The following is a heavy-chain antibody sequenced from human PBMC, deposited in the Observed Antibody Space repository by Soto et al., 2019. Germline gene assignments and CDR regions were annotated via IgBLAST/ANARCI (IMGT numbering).Heavy chain of an antibody. D-gene: IGHD2-21*01. J-gene: IGHJ5*02. CDR2: ISYDGSNK. CDR1: GFTFSSYG. V-gene: IGHV3-30*18. Sequence: GGSLRLSCAASGFTFSSYGMHWVRQAPGKGLEWVAVISYDGSNKYCADSVKGRFTISRDNSKNTLYLQMNSLRAEDTAVYYCAKVTAISSLAWGQGTLVTVSS. CDR3: AKVTAISSLA.